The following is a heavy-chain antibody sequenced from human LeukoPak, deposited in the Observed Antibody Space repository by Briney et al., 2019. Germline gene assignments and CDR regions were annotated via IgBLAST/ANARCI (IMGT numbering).Heavy chain of an antibody. D-gene: IGHD2-21*02. CDR3: AQGGHDFNPFYC. CDR2: IKGGGGDP. J-gene: IGHJ4*02. V-gene: IGHV3-23*01. CDR1: GFTFSTYA. Sequence: GGSLRLSCAASGFTFSTYAMGWVRQAPGEGLEWVSSIKGGGGDPLYADSVRGRFTISRDKSKNTLYLQLNSLRPEDTAVYFCAQGGHDFNPFYCWGQGTLVTVSS.